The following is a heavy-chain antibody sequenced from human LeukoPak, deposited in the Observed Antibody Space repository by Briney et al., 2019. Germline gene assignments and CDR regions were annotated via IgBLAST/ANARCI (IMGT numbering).Heavy chain of an antibody. CDR2: INHSGST. V-gene: IGHV4-34*01. D-gene: IGHD4-17*01. CDR3: ARSRRGYGDYVSWFDP. CDR1: GGSLSGYY. J-gene: IGHJ5*02. Sequence: PSETLSLTCAVYGGSLSGYYWSWIRQPPGKGLEWIGEINHSGSTNYNPSLESRVTISVDTSKNQFSLKLSSVTAADTAVYYCARSRRGYGDYVSWFDPWGQGTLVTVSS.